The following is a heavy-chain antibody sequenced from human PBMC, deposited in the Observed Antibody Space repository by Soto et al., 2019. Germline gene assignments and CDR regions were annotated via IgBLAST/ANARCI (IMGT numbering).Heavy chain of an antibody. CDR3: AGTGLTGFDVDY. Sequence: GGSLRLSCAASGFTFSSYAMSWVRQAPGKGLEWVSAISGSGGGTYYADSVKGRFTISRDNSKNTLYLQMNSLRAEDTAVYYCAGTGLTGFDVDYWGQGTLVTVSS. V-gene: IGHV3-23*01. CDR1: GFTFSSYA. CDR2: ISGSGGGT. D-gene: IGHD3-9*01. J-gene: IGHJ4*02.